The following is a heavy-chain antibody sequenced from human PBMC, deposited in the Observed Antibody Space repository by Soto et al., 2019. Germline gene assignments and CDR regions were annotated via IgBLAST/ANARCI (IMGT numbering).Heavy chain of an antibody. J-gene: IGHJ4*02. CDR2: ISSSSSTI. D-gene: IGHD3-22*01. Sequence: PGGSLRLSCAASGFTFSSYSMNWVRQAPGKGLEWVSYISSSSSTIYYADSVKGRFTISRDNAKNSLYLQMNSVRDEDTAVYYCARGLYYYDSRGYWGYWGQGTLVTVSS. CDR3: ARGLYYYDSRGYWGY. V-gene: IGHV3-48*02. CDR1: GFTFSSYS.